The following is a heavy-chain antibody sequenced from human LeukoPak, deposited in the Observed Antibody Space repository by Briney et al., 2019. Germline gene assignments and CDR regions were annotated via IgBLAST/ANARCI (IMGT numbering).Heavy chain of an antibody. V-gene: IGHV1-18*01. CDR3: ARDRYCTITKCSNWFDP. Sequence: ASVKVSCKASGYSFTSYGISWVRQAPGQGLEWMGWISAYNGNTNYAQKLQGRVTMTIETSTSTAYMEVRSLRSDDTAVYYCARDRYCTITKCSNWFDPWGQGTLVTVSS. CDR2: ISAYNGNT. CDR1: GYSFTSYG. J-gene: IGHJ5*02. D-gene: IGHD2-2*01.